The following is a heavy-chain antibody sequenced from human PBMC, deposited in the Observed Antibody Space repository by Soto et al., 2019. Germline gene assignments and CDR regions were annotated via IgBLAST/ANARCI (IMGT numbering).Heavy chain of an antibody. CDR3: ARVAPPQDY. Sequence: GGSLRLSCAASGFTLSDYYMSWIRQAPGKGLEWVSYISSGRSSTNYVDSVKGRFTISRDSAKNSLYLQMNSLRAEDTAVYYCARVAPPQDYWGQGTLVTVSS. V-gene: IGHV3-11*05. J-gene: IGHJ4*02. CDR1: GFTLSDYY. CDR2: ISSGRSST.